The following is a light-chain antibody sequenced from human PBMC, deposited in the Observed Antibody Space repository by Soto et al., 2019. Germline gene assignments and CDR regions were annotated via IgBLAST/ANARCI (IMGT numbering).Light chain of an antibody. CDR1: QSVSNS. V-gene: IGKV3-11*01. Sequence: EIVLTQSPATLSLSPGERVTLSFMASQSVSNSLAWYQQKPGQPPRLLIYDVSNRATGIPARFSGSGSGTDFTLTITSLEPEDLAVYFCHQRYNWPRVTFGQGTRLEIK. J-gene: IGKJ5*01. CDR3: HQRYNWPRVT. CDR2: DVS.